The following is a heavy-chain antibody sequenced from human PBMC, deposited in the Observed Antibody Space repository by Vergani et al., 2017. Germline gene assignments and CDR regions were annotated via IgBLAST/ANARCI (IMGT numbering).Heavy chain of an antibody. V-gene: IGHV4-31*03. J-gene: IGHJ2*01. CDR2: IYYSGST. CDR1: GGSISSGGYY. CDR3: ARYGRYYDILTGYFRYWYFDL. Sequence: QVQLQESGPGLVKPSQTLSLTCTVSGGSISSGGYYWSWIRQHPGKGLEWIGYIYYSGSTYYNPSLKSRVTISVDTSKNQFSLKLSSVTAADTAVYYCARYGRYYDILTGYFRYWYFDLWGRGTLVTVSS. D-gene: IGHD3-9*01.